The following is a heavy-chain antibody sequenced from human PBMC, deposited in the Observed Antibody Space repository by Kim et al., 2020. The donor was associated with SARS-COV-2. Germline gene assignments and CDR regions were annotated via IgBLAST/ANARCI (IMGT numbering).Heavy chain of an antibody. D-gene: IGHD3-10*01. Sequence: SETLSLTCTVSGGSVSRSSYHWGWIRQSPGKGLEWIGSMYHSGSSYSNPSLRSRVTMSVDTSKNLLSLRLTSATVADTALYYCARHRPLGFGEFDWVQGT. CDR1: GGSVSRSSYH. CDR3: ARHRPLGFGEFD. V-gene: IGHV4-39*01. CDR2: MYHSGSS. J-gene: IGHJ4*02.